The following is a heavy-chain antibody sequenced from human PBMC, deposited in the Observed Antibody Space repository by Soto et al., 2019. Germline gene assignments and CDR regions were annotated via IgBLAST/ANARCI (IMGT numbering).Heavy chain of an antibody. Sequence: GGSLRLSCAASGFTFSSYGMHWVRQAPGKGLEWVAVISYDGSNKYYADSVKGRFTISRDNSKNTLYLQMNSLRAEDTAVYYCAKDIGLGELLSFDIWGQGTMVTVSS. CDR1: GFTFSSYG. CDR2: ISYDGSNK. D-gene: IGHD3-10*01. J-gene: IGHJ3*02. CDR3: AKDIGLGELLSFDI. V-gene: IGHV3-30*18.